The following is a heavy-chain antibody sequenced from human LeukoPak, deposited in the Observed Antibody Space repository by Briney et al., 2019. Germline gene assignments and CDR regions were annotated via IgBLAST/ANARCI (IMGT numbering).Heavy chain of an antibody. D-gene: IGHD5-18*01. V-gene: IGHV3-30-3*01. Sequence: GRSLRLSCAASGFTFSSYAMHRVRQAPGKGLEWVAVISYDGSNKYYADSVKGRFTISRDNSKNTLYLQMNGLRAEDTAVYYCARMVDTAMAGPHYYYYGMDVWGQGTTVTVSS. J-gene: IGHJ6*02. CDR1: GFTFSSYA. CDR3: ARMVDTAMAGPHYYYYGMDV. CDR2: ISYDGSNK.